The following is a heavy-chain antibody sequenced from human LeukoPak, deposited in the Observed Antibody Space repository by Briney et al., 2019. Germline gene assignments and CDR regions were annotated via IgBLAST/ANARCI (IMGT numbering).Heavy chain of an antibody. CDR3: TRAGYCSSTSCLDAFDI. V-gene: IGHV4-30-2*01. CDR2: IYHSGST. CDR1: GSSMSSGGYS. D-gene: IGHD2-2*01. Sequence: SQTLSLTCAVSGSSMSSGGYSWSWIRQPPGKGLERIGYIYHSGSTYYNPSLKSRVTISVDRSKNQFSLKLSSVTAADTAVYYCTRAGYCSSTSCLDAFDIWGQGTMVTVSS. J-gene: IGHJ3*02.